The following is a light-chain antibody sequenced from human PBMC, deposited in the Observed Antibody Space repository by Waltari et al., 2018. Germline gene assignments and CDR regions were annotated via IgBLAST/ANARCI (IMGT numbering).Light chain of an antibody. CDR1: SSNIGNNY. CDR3: GTWDSSRKWV. CDR2: ENN. V-gene: IGLV1-51*02. Sequence: QSVLTQPPSVSAAPGQKVTISCSGSSSNIGNNYVSWYQQLPGTAPKLLIYENNKRPAGIPDRFPGSKSGTSATLGITGLQTGDEADYYCGTWDSSRKWVFGGGTKLTVL. J-gene: IGLJ3*02.